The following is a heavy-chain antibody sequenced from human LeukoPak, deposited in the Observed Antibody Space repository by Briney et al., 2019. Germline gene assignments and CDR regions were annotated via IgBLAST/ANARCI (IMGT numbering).Heavy chain of an antibody. Sequence: GGSLRLSCAASGFTFSSYTMNWVRQPPGKGLEWVSNIGTSSTTIYYADSVKGRFTISRDNAKNSLYLQMNSLRAEDTAVYYCARDPGLWFGDSRDFDYWGQGTLVTVSS. D-gene: IGHD3-10*01. CDR2: IGTSSTTI. V-gene: IGHV3-48*04. CDR3: ARDPGLWFGDSRDFDY. CDR1: GFTFSSYT. J-gene: IGHJ4*02.